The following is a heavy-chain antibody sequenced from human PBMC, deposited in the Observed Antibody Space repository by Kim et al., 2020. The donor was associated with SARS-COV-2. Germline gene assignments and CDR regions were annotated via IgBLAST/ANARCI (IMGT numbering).Heavy chain of an antibody. D-gene: IGHD3-9*01. Sequence: SETLSLTCTVSGGSISSYYWSWIRQPPGKGLEWIGYIYYSGSTNYNPSLKSRVTISVDTSKNQFSLKLSSVTAADTAVYYCARDPTYYDILTGYYNGGHGMDVWGQGTTVTVSS. CDR3: ARDPTYYDILTGYYNGGHGMDV. J-gene: IGHJ6*02. CDR1: GGSISSYY. V-gene: IGHV4-59*01. CDR2: IYYSGST.